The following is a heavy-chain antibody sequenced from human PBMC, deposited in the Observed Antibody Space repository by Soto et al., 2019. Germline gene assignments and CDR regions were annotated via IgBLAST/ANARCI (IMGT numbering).Heavy chain of an antibody. CDR2: IYYSGST. CDR1: GGSISSSSYY. D-gene: IGHD4-17*01. V-gene: IGHV4-39*01. J-gene: IGHJ5*02. Sequence: SETLSLTCTVSGGSISSSSYYWGWIRQPPGKGLEWIGSIYYSGSTYYNPSLKSRVTISADTSKNQFSLKLSSVTAADTAVYYCARHRTTGRSMDWFDPWGQGTLVTVSS. CDR3: ARHRTTGRSMDWFDP.